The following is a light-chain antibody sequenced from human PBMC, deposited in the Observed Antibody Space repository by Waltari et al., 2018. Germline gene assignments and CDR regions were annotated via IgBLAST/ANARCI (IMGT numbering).Light chain of an antibody. CDR1: QSVSRY. CDR3: LQHSNWPRFT. V-gene: IGKV3-11*01. Sequence: DIVLSQSPATLSLSPGERATLSCRASQSVSRYLAWYQQKPGQAPRLLIYDASNRATGIPVRFSGSGSGTDFTLTISSLGPEDFAVYYCLQHSNWPRFTFGPVTKVDIK. J-gene: IGKJ3*01. CDR2: DAS.